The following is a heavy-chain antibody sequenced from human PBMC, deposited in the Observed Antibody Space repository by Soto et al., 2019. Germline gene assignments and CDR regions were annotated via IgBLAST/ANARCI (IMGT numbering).Heavy chain of an antibody. Sequence: RGESLKISCKGSGYSFTSYWIGWVRQMPGKGLEWMGIIYPGDSDTRYSPSFQGQVTISADKSISTAYLQWSSLKASDTAMYYCARQFDYYDSSGYLNWFDPWGQGTLVTVSS. J-gene: IGHJ5*02. CDR2: IYPGDSDT. CDR3: ARQFDYYDSSGYLNWFDP. D-gene: IGHD3-22*01. CDR1: GYSFTSYW. V-gene: IGHV5-51*01.